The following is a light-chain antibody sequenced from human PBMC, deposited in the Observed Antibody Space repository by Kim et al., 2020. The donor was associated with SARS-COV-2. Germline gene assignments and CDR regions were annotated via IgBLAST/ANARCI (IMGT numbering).Light chain of an antibody. CDR3: QSRDSGGKVV. J-gene: IGLJ2*01. CDR2: GRN. Sequence: SSELTQDPVVSVALGQTVRITCPGDSLRSYYATWYQQKPRQAPVLVIYGRNNRPSGIPDRFSGSASGDTASLTISGTQAEDEADFYCQSRDSGGKVVFGGGTQLTVL. CDR1: SLRSYY. V-gene: IGLV3-19*01.